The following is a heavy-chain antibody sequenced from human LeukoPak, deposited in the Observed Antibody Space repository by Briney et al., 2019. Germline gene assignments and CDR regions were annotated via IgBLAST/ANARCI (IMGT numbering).Heavy chain of an antibody. D-gene: IGHD2-21*01. J-gene: IGHJ4*02. Sequence: GGSLRLSCSASGFTFSNYPMPWVRQTPGKGLEWVAVISYDGSNKFYSDSVKGRSTVSRDNSNNTLSLQINSLRPEDTAVYYCARAPRLLTGNNGVDCWGLGTRVTVSS. CDR3: ARAPRLLTGNNGVDC. CDR2: ISYDGSNK. V-gene: IGHV3-30*01. CDR1: GFTFSNYP.